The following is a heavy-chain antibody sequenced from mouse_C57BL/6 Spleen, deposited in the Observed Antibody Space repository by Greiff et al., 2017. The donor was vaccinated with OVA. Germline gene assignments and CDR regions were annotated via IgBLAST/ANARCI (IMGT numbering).Heavy chain of an antibody. CDR1: GYAFSSSW. V-gene: IGHV1-82*01. Sequence: QVQLKQSGPELVKPGASVKISCKASGYAFSSSWMNWVKQRPGQGLEWIGRIYPGDGDTNYNGKFKGKATLTADKSSSTAYMQLSSLTSEDSAVYFCARSSHWYFDVWGTGTTVTVSS. CDR3: ARSSHWYFDV. J-gene: IGHJ1*03. D-gene: IGHD1-1*01. CDR2: IYPGDGDT.